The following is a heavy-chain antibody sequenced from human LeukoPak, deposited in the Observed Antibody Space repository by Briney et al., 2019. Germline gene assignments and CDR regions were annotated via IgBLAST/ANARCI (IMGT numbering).Heavy chain of an antibody. J-gene: IGHJ4*02. V-gene: IGHV4-39*07. CDR2: ISNSGST. D-gene: IGHD6-6*01. Sequence: SETLSLTCTVSGGSISSSSYYWGWIRQPPGKGLEWIGSISNSGSTYDNPSLKSRVTISVDTSKNQFSLKLSSVTAADTAVYYCARKTARGARGGLDYWGQGTLVTVSS. CDR1: GGSISSSSYY. CDR3: ARKTARGARGGLDY.